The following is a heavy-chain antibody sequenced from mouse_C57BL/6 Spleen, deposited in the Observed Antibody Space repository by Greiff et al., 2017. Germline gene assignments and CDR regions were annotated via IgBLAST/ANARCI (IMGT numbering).Heavy chain of an antibody. J-gene: IGHJ2*01. CDR1: GFTFSSYT. D-gene: IGHD1-1*01. CDR3: ARQGVYYGSSPYYFDY. V-gene: IGHV5-9*01. Sequence: EVNVVESGGGLVKPGGSLKLSCAASGFTFSSYTMSWVRQTPEKRLEWVATISGGGGNTYYPDSVKGRFTISRDNAKNTLYLQMSSLRSEDTALYYCARQGVYYGSSPYYFDYWGQGTTLTVSS. CDR2: ISGGGGNT.